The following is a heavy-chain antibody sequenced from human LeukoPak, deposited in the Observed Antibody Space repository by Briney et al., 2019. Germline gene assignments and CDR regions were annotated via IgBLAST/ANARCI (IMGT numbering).Heavy chain of an antibody. Sequence: GGSLRLSCAASGFTFSSYWMSWVRQAPGKGLEWVANIKQDGSEKYYVDSVKGRFTISRDNAKNSLYLQMNSLRAEDTAVYYCARDGEWWSRGSDAFDIWGQGQWSPSLQ. CDR1: GFTFSSYW. CDR3: ARDGEWWSRGSDAFDI. V-gene: IGHV3-7*03. CDR2: IKQDGSEK. J-gene: IGHJ3*02. D-gene: IGHD2-15*01.